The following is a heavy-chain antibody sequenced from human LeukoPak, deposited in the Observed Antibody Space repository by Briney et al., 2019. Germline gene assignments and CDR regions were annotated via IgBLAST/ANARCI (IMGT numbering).Heavy chain of an antibody. V-gene: IGHV3-23*01. J-gene: IGHJ3*01. CDR2: IGASGEST. CDR3: AKDIQLST. D-gene: IGHD5-24*01. CDR1: GFTFSVAA. Sequence: QPGGSLRLSCAASGFTFSVAAMTWVRQAPGKGLEWVSLIGASGESTYYADSVKGRFTISRDNSKNTLSLQMNSLRVEDPAMYFCAKDIQLSTWGLGTMVTVSS.